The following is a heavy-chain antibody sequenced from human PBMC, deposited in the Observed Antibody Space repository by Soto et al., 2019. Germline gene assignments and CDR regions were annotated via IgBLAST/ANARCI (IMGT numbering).Heavy chain of an antibody. J-gene: IGHJ4*02. D-gene: IGHD1-26*01. CDR1: GGTFSSYA. CDR2: IIPIFGTA. Sequence: SVKVSCKASGGTFSSYAISWVRQAPGQGLEWMGGIIPIFGTANYAQKFQGRVTITADKSTSTAYMELSSLRSEDTAVYYCASRYSGSYYSVSFDYWGQGNLVTVSS. V-gene: IGHV1-69*06. CDR3: ASRYSGSYYSVSFDY.